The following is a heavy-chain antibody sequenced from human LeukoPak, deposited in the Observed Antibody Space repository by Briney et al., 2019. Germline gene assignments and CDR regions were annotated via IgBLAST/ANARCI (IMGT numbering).Heavy chain of an antibody. V-gene: IGHV3-33*06. Sequence: GGSLRLSCAASGFTFSSYGMHWVRQAPGKGLEWVAVIWYDGSNKYYADSVKGRFTISRDNSKNTLYLQMNSLRAEDTAVYYCAKGENGGYYEDAFDIWGQGTMVTVSS. D-gene: IGHD3-22*01. CDR3: AKGENGGYYEDAFDI. J-gene: IGHJ3*02. CDR1: GFTFSSYG. CDR2: IWYDGSNK.